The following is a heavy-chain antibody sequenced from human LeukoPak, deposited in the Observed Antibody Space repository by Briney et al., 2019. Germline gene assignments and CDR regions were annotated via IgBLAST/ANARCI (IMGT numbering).Heavy chain of an antibody. D-gene: IGHD6-19*01. V-gene: IGHV3-7*01. CDR3: ARDIAVAGSGDNWFDP. J-gene: IGHJ5*02. Sequence: GGSLRLSCAASGFTFSDYFMNWVRQAPGKGLEWVANIKQDGSEKYYVDSVRGRFTISRDTAKNSLYLQMNTLRAEDTAVYYCARDIAVAGSGDNWFDPWGQGTLVTVSS. CDR2: IKQDGSEK. CDR1: GFTFSDYF.